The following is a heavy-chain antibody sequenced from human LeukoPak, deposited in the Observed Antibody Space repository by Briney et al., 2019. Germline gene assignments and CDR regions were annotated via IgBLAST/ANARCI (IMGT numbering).Heavy chain of an antibody. CDR3: PGVEYSSSQPLS. V-gene: IGHV1-69*04. Sequence: SVKVSCKASGATFSSYAISWVRQAPGQGLEWVVISIPIFGIANYAQKFQGRVTITADKSTRKSYMALNSLTSEDKGVYYCPGVEYSSSQPLSWGQGTLVTVSS. CDR2: SIPIFGIA. CDR1: GATFSSYA. J-gene: IGHJ4*02. D-gene: IGHD6-6*01.